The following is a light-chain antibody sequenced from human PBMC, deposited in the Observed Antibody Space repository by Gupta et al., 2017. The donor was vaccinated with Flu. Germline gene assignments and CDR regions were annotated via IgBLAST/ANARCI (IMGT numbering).Light chain of an antibody. Sequence: QSALAQPPSASGSPGQSVDISCTGTSSDVGGYNFVSWYQQHPGKAPKLMIYEVNKRPSGVPDRFSGSKSGDTASLTVSGLQAEDEADYYCSSYAGSNNLVFGGGTKLTVL. CDR2: EVN. J-gene: IGLJ2*01. CDR1: SSDVGGYNF. V-gene: IGLV2-8*01. CDR3: SSYAGSNNLV.